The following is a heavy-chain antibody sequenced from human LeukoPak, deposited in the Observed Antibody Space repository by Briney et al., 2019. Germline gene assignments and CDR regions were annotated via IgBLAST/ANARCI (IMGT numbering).Heavy chain of an antibody. Sequence: PSETLSLTCTVSGGSISSYYWSWIRQPPGKGLEWIGYIYHSGSTKYNPSLKSRVTISIDTSKNQFSLKLSSVTAADTAVYYCARHEYSSSWYQPGGFDPWGQGTLVTVSS. CDR1: GGSISSYY. J-gene: IGHJ5*02. D-gene: IGHD6-13*01. CDR2: IYHSGST. V-gene: IGHV4-59*08. CDR3: ARHEYSSSWYQPGGFDP.